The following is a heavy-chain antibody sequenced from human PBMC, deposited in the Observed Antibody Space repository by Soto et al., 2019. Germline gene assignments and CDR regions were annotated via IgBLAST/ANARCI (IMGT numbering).Heavy chain of an antibody. Sequence: SETLSLTCTVSGGSISIGGYYWSWIRQHPGKGLEWIGYIYYSGSTYYNPSLKSRVTVSVDTSKNQFSLKLSSVTAADTAVYYCARPHYDSNTFYYFFDYWGQGTLVTVSS. J-gene: IGHJ4*02. V-gene: IGHV4-31*03. CDR3: ARPHYDSNTFYYFFDY. CDR2: IYYSGST. CDR1: GGSISIGGYY. D-gene: IGHD3-22*01.